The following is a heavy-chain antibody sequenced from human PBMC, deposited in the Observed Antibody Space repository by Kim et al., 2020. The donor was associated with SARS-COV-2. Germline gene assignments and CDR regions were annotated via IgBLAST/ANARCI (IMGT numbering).Heavy chain of an antibody. CDR3: AKDLSLRFLDNYFDY. CDR2: ISYDGSNK. D-gene: IGHD3-3*01. J-gene: IGHJ4*01. V-gene: IGHV3-30*18. Sequence: GGSLRLSCAASGFTFSSYGMHWVRQAPGKGLEWVAVISYDGSNKYYADSVKGRFTISRDNSKNTLYLQMNSLRAEDTAVYYCAKDLSLRFLDNYFDYWG. CDR1: GFTFSSYG.